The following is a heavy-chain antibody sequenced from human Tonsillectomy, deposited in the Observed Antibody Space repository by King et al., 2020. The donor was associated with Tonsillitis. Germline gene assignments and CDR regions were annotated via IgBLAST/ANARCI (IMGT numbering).Heavy chain of an antibody. CDR1: GFTFSSYA. Sequence: VQLVESGGGVVQPGRSLRLSCAASGFTFSSYAMHWVRQAPGKGLEWVAFISFDGSNKYNADSVKGRFTISRDNSKNTLSLQMNSLRAEDTAVYCCARFFRGVGAFDIWGQGTMVTVSS. CDR3: ARFFRGVGAFDI. V-gene: IGHV3-30*04. D-gene: IGHD1-26*01. CDR2: ISFDGSNK. J-gene: IGHJ3*02.